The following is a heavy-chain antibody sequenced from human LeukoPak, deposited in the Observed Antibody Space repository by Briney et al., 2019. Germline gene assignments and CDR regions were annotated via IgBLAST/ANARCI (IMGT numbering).Heavy chain of an antibody. CDR2: IYYSGST. D-gene: IGHD6-13*01. CDR1: GGSISSSSYY. V-gene: IGHV4-39*07. CDR3: ARVDPIAAAGTSLDY. J-gene: IGHJ4*02. Sequence: PSETLSLTCTVSGGSISSSSYYWGWIRQPPGKGLEWIGSIYYSGSTYYNPSLKSRVTISVDTSKNQFSLKLSSVTAADTAVYYCARVDPIAAAGTSLDYWGQGTLVTVSS.